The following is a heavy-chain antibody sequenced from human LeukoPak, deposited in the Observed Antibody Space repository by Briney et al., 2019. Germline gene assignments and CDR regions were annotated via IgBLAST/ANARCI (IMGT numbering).Heavy chain of an antibody. CDR3: ASLKWDYGSGSLMDV. V-gene: IGHV3-11*03. J-gene: IGHJ6*02. D-gene: IGHD3-10*01. CDR2: ISSSSSYT. Sequence: GGSLRLSCAASGFTFSDYYVSWIRQAPGKGLEWVSYISSSSSYTNYADSVKGRFTISRDNAKSSLYLQMNSLRAEDTAVYYCASLKWDYGSGSLMDVWGQGTTVTVSS. CDR1: GFTFSDYY.